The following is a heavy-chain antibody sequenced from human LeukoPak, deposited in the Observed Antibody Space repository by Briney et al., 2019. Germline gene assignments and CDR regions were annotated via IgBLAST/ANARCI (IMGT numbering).Heavy chain of an antibody. J-gene: IGHJ4*02. V-gene: IGHV1-69*01. D-gene: IGHD3-10*01. CDR3: ARDPTEGFEELLSPPDY. Sequence: GSSVKVSCKASGGTFSSYAISWVRQAPGQGLEWMGGIIPIFGTANYAQKFQGRVTITADESTSTAYMGLSSLRSEDTAVYYCARDPTEGFEELLSPPDYWGQGTLVTVSS. CDR1: GGTFSSYA. CDR2: IIPIFGTA.